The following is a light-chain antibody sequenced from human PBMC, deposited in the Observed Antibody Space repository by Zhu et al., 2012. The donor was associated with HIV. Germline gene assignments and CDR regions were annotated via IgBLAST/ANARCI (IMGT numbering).Light chain of an antibody. CDR2: GAS. CDR1: QSVDSN. V-gene: IGKV3-15*01. CDR3: QQYNNWPLT. J-gene: IGKJ4*01. Sequence: EMVMTQSPATLSVSPGDRATLSCRASQSVDSNVAWHQQKPGQAPRLLIYGASTRATGIPARFSGSGSGTGFTLTISSMQSEDFAVYYCQQYNNWPLTFGGGTKVEIK.